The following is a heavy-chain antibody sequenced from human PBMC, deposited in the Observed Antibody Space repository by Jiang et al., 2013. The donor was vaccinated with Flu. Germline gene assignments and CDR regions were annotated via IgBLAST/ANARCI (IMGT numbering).Heavy chain of an antibody. CDR3: VKDLIVVQDFLIWDAFDI. V-gene: IGHV3-64D*06. CDR1: GFTFSSYA. J-gene: IGHJ3*02. CDR2: ISSNGGST. D-gene: IGHD3-22*01. Sequence: QLLESGGGLVQPGGSLRLSCSASGFTFSSYAMHWVRQAPGKGLEYVSAISSNGGSTYYADSVKGRFTISRDNSKNTLYLQMSSLRAEDTAVYYCVKDLIVVQDFLIWDAFDIWGQGTMVTVSS.